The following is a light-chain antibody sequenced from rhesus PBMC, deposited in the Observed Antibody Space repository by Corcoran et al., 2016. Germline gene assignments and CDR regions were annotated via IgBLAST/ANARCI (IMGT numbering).Light chain of an antibody. CDR2: YAK. V-gene: IGKV1-32*03. CDR3: QQGYSTPFT. Sequence: DIQMSQSPSSLSASVGDRFTITCRASQGISSYLNWYQQKPGKAPKLLIYYAKCLASGVPSMFSCSGCGTDYTLTISILQPEDFATYYSQQGYSTPFTFGPGTKLDIK. J-gene: IGKJ3*01. CDR1: QGISSY.